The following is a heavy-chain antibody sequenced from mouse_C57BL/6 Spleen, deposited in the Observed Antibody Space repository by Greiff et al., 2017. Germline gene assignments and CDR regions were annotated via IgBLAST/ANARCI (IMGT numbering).Heavy chain of an antibody. J-gene: IGHJ4*01. V-gene: IGHV1-9*01. CDR1: GYTFTGYW. Sequence: QVQLQQPGAELMKPGASVKLSCKASGYTFTGYWIEWVKQRPGHGLEWIGEILPGSGSTNYNEKFKGKATFTGDKSSNTAYMHLSSLRTEDSAIYYCARRGGSYDGRAMDYWGQGTSVTVSS. D-gene: IGHD2-12*01. CDR3: ARRGGSYDGRAMDY. CDR2: ILPGSGST.